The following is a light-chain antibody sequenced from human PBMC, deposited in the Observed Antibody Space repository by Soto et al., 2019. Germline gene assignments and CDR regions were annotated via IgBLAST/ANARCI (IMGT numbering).Light chain of an antibody. CDR1: QILLHSNGYNY. V-gene: IGKV2-28*01. J-gene: IGKJ5*01. Sequence: DIVMTQSPLSLPVTPVEPSSISCRSSQILLHSNGYNYLDWYLQKPGQSPQLLIYLGSNRASGVPDRFSGSGSGTDFTLKISRVEAEDVGVYYCMQALQTPITFGQGTRLEI. CDR2: LGS. CDR3: MQALQTPIT.